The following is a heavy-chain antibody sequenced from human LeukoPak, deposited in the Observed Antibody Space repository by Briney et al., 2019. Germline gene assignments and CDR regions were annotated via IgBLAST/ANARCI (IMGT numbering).Heavy chain of an antibody. D-gene: IGHD6-13*01. J-gene: IGHJ4*02. CDR3: ARGEEYSSSLYQCDY. CDR2: IKEDGSEI. CDR1: GFNFSTYW. V-gene: IGHV3-7*04. Sequence: GGSLRLSCTASGFNFSTYWMTWVRQVPGKGLEWVANIKEDGSEIYYVDAVKGRFSISRDNAKKSLHLQMNSLRAEDTALYYCARGEEYSSSLYQCDYWGQGTLVTVSS.